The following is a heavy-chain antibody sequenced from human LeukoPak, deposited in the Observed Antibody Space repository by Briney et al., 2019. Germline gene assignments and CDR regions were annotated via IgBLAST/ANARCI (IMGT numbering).Heavy chain of an antibody. CDR2: IYYSGST. Sequence: PSETLSLTCTVSGYSISSGYYWGWIRQPPGKGLEWIGYIYYSGSTNYNPSLKSRVTISVDTSKNQFSLKLSSVTAADTAVYYCARGKNYGGILDFDYWGQGTLVTVSS. CDR3: ARGKNYGGILDFDY. D-gene: IGHD4-23*01. CDR1: GYSISSGYY. V-gene: IGHV4-61*05. J-gene: IGHJ4*02.